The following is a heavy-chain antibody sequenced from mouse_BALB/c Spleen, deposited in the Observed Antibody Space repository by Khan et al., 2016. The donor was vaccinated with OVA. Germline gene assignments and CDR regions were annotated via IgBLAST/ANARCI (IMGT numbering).Heavy chain of an antibody. V-gene: IGHV5-6*01. CDR1: GFTFSSYG. J-gene: IGHJ2*01. CDR3: SGQPGYYGSRSYFDY. Sequence: EVQLVESGGDSVKPGGSLKLSCAASGFTFSSYGMSWVRRTPDKRLEWVATISSGGSYTYYPDSVKGRFTISRDTATNTLYLQMSSLKSEDTVMXYCSGQPGYYGSRSYFDYWGQGTTLTVSS. D-gene: IGHD1-1*01. CDR2: ISSGGSYT.